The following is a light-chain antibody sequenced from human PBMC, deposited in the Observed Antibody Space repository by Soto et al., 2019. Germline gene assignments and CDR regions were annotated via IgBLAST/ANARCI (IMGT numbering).Light chain of an antibody. Sequence: SYELTQPPSVSVAPGKTARITCGGNNIGSKSVHWYQQKPGRAPVLVIYYDSDRPSGIPERFSGSNSGNTATLTISRVEAGDEADYYCQVWDSSSDHGVFGTGTKVTVL. CDR3: QVWDSSSDHGV. J-gene: IGLJ1*01. V-gene: IGLV3-21*04. CDR2: YDS. CDR1: NIGSKS.